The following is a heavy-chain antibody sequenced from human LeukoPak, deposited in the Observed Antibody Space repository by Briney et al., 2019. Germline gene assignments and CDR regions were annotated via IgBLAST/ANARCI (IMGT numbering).Heavy chain of an antibody. Sequence: GESLKISCKGSGYSFTSYWIGWVRQMPGKGLEWMGIIYPGDSDTRYSPSFQGQVTISADKSISTAYLQWGSLKASDTAMYYCARQSHSSSWYNWFDPWGQGTLVTVSS. CDR2: IYPGDSDT. CDR3: ARQSHSSSWYNWFDP. V-gene: IGHV5-51*01. D-gene: IGHD6-13*01. CDR1: GYSFTSYW. J-gene: IGHJ5*02.